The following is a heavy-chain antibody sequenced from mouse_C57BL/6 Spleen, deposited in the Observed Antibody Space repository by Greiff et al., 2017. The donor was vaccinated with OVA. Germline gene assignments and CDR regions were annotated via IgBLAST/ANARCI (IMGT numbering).Heavy chain of an antibody. CDR2: ISNGGGST. CDR3: ARHTYYDYAMDY. J-gene: IGHJ4*01. Sequence: EVQLVESGGGLVQPGGSLKLSCAASGFTFSDYYMYWVRQTPEKRLEWVAYISNGGGSTYSPDTVKGRFTISRDNAKNTLYLQMSRLKSEDTAMYYCARHTYYDYAMDYWGQGTSVTVSS. CDR1: GFTFSDYY. V-gene: IGHV5-12*01. D-gene: IGHD1-1*01.